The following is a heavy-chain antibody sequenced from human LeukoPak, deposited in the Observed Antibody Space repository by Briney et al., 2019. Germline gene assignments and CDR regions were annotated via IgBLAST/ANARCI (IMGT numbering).Heavy chain of an antibody. V-gene: IGHV4-34*01. CDR3: ARGEYSSSSASRYYYYYYMDV. CDR2: INHSGST. D-gene: IGHD6-6*01. CDR1: GGSINNYY. Sequence: PSETLSLTCSVSGGSINNYYWSWIRQPPGKGLEWIGEINHSGSTNYNPSLKSRVTISVDTSKNQFSLKLSSVTAADTAVYYCARGEYSSSSASRYYYYYYMDVWGKGTTVTVSS. J-gene: IGHJ6*03.